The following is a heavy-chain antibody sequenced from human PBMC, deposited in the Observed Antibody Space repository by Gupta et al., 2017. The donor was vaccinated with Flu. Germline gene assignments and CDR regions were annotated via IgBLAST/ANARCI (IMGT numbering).Heavy chain of an antibody. CDR2: CSYDGSNR. CDR1: GFSFSTYG. J-gene: IGHJ6*03. CDR3: AKAAVGGYYYFFMDV. V-gene: IGHV3-30*18. D-gene: IGHD6-19*01. Sequence: QVQLVESGGGVVQPGGSLRLSCAASGFSFSTYGMHWVRQAAGEGLEWVAVCSYDGSNRYYADSVKGRFTISRDNSKNTLYLQMNRLRTEDTALYYCAKAAVGGYYYFFMDVWGKGTAVTVSS.